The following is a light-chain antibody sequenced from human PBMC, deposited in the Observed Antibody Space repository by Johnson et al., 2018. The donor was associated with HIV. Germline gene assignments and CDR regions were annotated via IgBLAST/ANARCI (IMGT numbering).Light chain of an antibody. CDR2: ENN. CDR3: ATWDTSLSAGGV. Sequence: QSILTQPPSVSAAPGQKVTISCSGSSSNIESNYVSWYQQLPGAIPKLLIFENNERPSGIPDRFSGSKSGTSATLDITRLQTGDEADYYCATWDTSLSAGGVFGTGTKVTVL. J-gene: IGLJ1*01. V-gene: IGLV1-51*02. CDR1: SSNIESNY.